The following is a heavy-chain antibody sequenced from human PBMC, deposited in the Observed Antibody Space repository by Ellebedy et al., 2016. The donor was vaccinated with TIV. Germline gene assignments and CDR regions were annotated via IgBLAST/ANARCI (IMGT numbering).Heavy chain of an antibody. CDR2: IYGAVST. CDR1: GFTVSTNY. CDR3: ARVGQDCSSTSCYRRRGIDY. D-gene: IGHD2-2*01. Sequence: GESLKISXTASGFTVSTNYMSWVRQAPGKGLEWVSVIYGAVSTYYADSVRGRFTISRDNSKNTLYLQLNSLRAEDTAVYYCARVGQDCSSTSCYRRRGIDYWGQGTLVAVSS. V-gene: IGHV3-53*01. J-gene: IGHJ4*02.